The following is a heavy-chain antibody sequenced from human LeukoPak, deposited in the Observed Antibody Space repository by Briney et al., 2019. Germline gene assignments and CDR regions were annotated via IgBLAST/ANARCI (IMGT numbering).Heavy chain of an antibody. Sequence: SETLSLTCTVSGGSISSSSYYWGWIRQPPGKGLEWIGSIYYSGSTYYNPSLKSRVTISVDTSKNQFSLKLSSVTAADTAVYYCARHARGYIDYWGQGTLVTVSS. CDR3: ARHARGYIDY. J-gene: IGHJ4*02. V-gene: IGHV4-39*01. CDR1: GGSISSSSYY. D-gene: IGHD5-12*01. CDR2: IYYSGST.